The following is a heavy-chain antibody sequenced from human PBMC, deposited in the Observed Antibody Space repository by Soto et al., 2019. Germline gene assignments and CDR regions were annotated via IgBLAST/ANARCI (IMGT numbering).Heavy chain of an antibody. CDR3: ARAIGFYGANYIDY. J-gene: IGHJ4*02. Sequence: GGSVRLSCAASGFDFSSYALHWVRQAPGKGLEWLSVISFEGSNQYYADSVKGRFTVSRDSSKNTLYLQMNSLRPEDTSVYSCARAIGFYGANYIDYWGQGTLVTVSS. CDR2: ISFEGSNQ. V-gene: IGHV3-30*04. D-gene: IGHD4-17*01. CDR1: GFDFSSYA.